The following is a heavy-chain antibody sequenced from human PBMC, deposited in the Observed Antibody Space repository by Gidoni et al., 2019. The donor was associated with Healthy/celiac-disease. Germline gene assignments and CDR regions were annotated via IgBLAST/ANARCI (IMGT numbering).Heavy chain of an antibody. V-gene: IGHV3-9*01. CDR1: GFTFDDYD. Sequence: EVQLVESGGGLVQPGRSLRLSCAASGFTFDDYDMHWVRQAPGKGLEWVSGISWNSGSIGYADSVKGRFTISRDNAKNSLYLQMNSLRAEDTALYYCAKDILHKDYYDSSGYYSPPGWGQGTLVTVSS. D-gene: IGHD3-22*01. CDR3: AKDILHKDYYDSSGYYSPPG. J-gene: IGHJ4*02. CDR2: ISWNSGSI.